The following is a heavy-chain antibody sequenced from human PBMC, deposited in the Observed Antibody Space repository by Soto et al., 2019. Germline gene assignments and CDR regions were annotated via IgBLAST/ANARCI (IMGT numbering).Heavy chain of an antibody. CDR3: ARHQELWDAFDI. J-gene: IGHJ3*02. V-gene: IGHV1-8*01. Sequence: GASVKVSSKASGFAFTRYDINWVRQATGQGLEWMGWMNPNSGNTGYAQKFQGRVTMTRNTSISTAYMELSSLRSEDTAVYYCARHQELWDAFDIWGQGTMVTVSS. CDR2: MNPNSGNT. D-gene: IGHD2-21*01. CDR1: GFAFTRYD.